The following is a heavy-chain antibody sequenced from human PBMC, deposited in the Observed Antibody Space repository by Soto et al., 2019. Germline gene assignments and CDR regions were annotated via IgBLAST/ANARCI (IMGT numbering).Heavy chain of an antibody. D-gene: IGHD5-18*01. J-gene: IGHJ6*02. CDR1: GFTFTSSA. CDR2: IVVGSGNT. CDR3: AAGPANTAMATNNYYYGMDV. Sequence: SVKVSCKASGFTFTSSAVQWVRQARGQRLEWIGWIVVGSGNTNYAQKFQERVTITGDMSTSTAYMELSSLRSEDTAVYYCAAGPANTAMATNNYYYGMDVWGQGTTVTVSS. V-gene: IGHV1-58*01.